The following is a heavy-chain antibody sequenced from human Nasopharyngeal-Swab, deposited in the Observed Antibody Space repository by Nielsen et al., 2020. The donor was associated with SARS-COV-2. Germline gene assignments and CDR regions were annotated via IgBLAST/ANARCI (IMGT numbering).Heavy chain of an antibody. CDR3: AREAAAGIVYGMDV. V-gene: IGHV7-4-1*02. J-gene: IGHJ6*02. D-gene: IGHD6-13*01. CDR1: LYTFTSYA. CDR2: LNTNTGNP. Sequence: SVTVPCKASLYTFTSYAMNWVRQAPGQGLEWMGWLNTNTGNPTYAQGFTGRFVFSLDTSVSTAFLQISSLKAADTAVYYCAREAAAGIVYGMDVWGQGTTVTVSS.